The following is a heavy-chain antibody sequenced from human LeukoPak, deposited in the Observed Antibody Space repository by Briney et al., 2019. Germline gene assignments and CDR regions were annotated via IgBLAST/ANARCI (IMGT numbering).Heavy chain of an antibody. CDR1: GFTFSNYW. D-gene: IGHD3-10*02. CDR2: IRQDGSEK. V-gene: IGHV3-7*01. J-gene: IGHJ6*04. CDR3: AELGITMIGGV. Sequence: GGSLRLSCAVSGFTFSNYWMSWVRQAPGKGLEWVANIRQDGSEKYYVDSVKGRFTISRDNAKNSLNLQMNSLRVEDTAVYYCAELGITMIGGVWGKGTTVTISS.